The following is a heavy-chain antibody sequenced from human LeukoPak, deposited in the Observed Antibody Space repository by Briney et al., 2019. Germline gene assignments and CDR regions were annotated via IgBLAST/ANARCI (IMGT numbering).Heavy chain of an antibody. CDR2: INHRNVN. Sequence: GGSLRLSCVVSGFTISSHGMHWARQAPGKGLEWVASINHRNVNYYVDSVKGRFTISRDNAKNSLYLQMSNLRAEDTAVYFCARGGGLDVWGQGATVTVSS. CDR3: ARGGGLDV. D-gene: IGHD3-16*01. CDR1: GFTISSHG. J-gene: IGHJ6*02. V-gene: IGHV3-7*03.